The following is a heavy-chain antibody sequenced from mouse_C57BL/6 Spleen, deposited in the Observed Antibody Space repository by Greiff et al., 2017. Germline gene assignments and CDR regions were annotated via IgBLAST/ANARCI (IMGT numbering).Heavy chain of an antibody. V-gene: IGHV1-64*01. CDR3: ASSPYYGSSYWYFDF. D-gene: IGHD1-1*01. Sequence: QVQLQQPEAERVKPGASVKLSGKASGYTFPSNWLHWVKPRPGQGFEGIGMIHTNSGSTNNNEKFKSKATLTVDTSSSTAYMQLSSLTSEASAVYYCASSPYYGSSYWYFDFWGTGTTVTVSS. CDR1: GYTFPSNW. J-gene: IGHJ1*03. CDR2: IHTNSGST.